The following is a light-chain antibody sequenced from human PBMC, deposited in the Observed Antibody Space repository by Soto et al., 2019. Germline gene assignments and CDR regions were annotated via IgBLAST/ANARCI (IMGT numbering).Light chain of an antibody. V-gene: IGLV2-14*03. J-gene: IGLJ3*02. CDR1: SSDVGSYNY. CDR2: DVS. CDR3: SSYTSTSTLWV. Sequence: SVLTQPASVSGSPGQSITISCTGSSSDVGSYNYVSWYQHYPGKAPKLIIYDVSNRPSGVSSRFSGSKSGNTASLTISGLQAEDEADYYCSSYTSTSTLWVFGGGTKVTVL.